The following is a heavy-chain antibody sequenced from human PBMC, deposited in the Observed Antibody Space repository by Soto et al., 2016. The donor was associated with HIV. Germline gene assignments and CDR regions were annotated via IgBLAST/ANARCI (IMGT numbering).Heavy chain of an antibody. Sequence: EVQLLESGGGLVQPGGSLRLSCAVSGFSFSTYAMSWVRQAPGKGLEWVASISGSGSSTYYADSVKGRFTISRDNSKNTLYLQMNSLRAEDTAVYYCTKDLPGRPVGARGRDYFDYWGQGPWSPSPQ. J-gene: IGHJ4*02. CDR2: ISGSGSST. V-gene: IGHV3-23*01. CDR3: TKDLPGRPVGARGRDYFDY. CDR1: GFSFSTYA. D-gene: IGHD1-26*01.